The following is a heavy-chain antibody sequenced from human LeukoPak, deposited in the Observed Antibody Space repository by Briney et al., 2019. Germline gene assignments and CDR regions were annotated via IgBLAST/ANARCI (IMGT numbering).Heavy chain of an antibody. J-gene: IGHJ4*02. CDR1: GGSISSYY. CDR2: IYYSGST. D-gene: IGHD2-2*01. Sequence: PSETLSLTCTVSGGSISSYYWSWIRQPPGKGLEWIGYIYYSGSTNYNPSLKSRVTISVDTSKNQFSLKLSSVTAADTAVYYCARGAYCSSTSCLHYFDYWGQGTLVTVSS. CDR3: ARGAYCSSTSCLHYFDY. V-gene: IGHV4-59*12.